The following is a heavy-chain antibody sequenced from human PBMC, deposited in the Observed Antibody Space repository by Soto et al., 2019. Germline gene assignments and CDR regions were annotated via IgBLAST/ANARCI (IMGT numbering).Heavy chain of an antibody. J-gene: IGHJ4*02. D-gene: IGHD3-16*02. V-gene: IGHV3-23*01. Sequence: PGGFLRLSCAASGFTFSSYAMSWVRQAPGKGLEWVSAISGSGGSTYYADSVKGRFTISRDNSKNTLYLQMNSLRAEDTAVYYCAKDSDYDYIWGSYRYYYFDYWGQGTLVTVSS. CDR3: AKDSDYDYIWGSYRYYYFDY. CDR1: GFTFSSYA. CDR2: ISGSGGST.